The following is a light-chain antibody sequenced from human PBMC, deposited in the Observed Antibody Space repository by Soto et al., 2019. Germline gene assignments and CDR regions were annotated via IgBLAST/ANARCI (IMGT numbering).Light chain of an antibody. J-gene: IGKJ4*01. CDR2: DAS. Sequence: RLTHSPSTLSASVGDRVTITCRASQHIXSRLAWFQQKPGKAPKLLXYDASSFESGFPQRFSGSGSGTEFTRTISSLQPDDCETYYWQQFNKDTQTFGGGTKVDIK. CDR3: QQFNKDTQT. CDR1: QHIXSR. V-gene: IGKV1-5*01.